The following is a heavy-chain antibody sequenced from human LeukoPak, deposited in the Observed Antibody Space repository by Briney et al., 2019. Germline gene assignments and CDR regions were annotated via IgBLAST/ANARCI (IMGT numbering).Heavy chain of an antibody. J-gene: IGHJ4*02. V-gene: IGHV4-59*08. CDR2: IYYSGST. CDR3: ARSQPKLNYDILTGLDY. Sequence: SETLSLTCTVSGGSISSFYWSWIRQPPGKGLEWIGYIYYSGSTYYNPSLKSRVTISVDTSKNQFSLKLSSVTAADTAVCYCARSQPKLNYDILTGLDYWGQGTLVTVSS. D-gene: IGHD3-9*01. CDR1: GGSISSFY.